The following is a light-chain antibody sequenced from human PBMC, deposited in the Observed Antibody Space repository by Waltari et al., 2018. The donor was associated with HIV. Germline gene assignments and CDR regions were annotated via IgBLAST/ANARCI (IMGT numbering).Light chain of an antibody. CDR2: KDS. V-gene: IGLV3-25*03. J-gene: IGLJ3*02. CDR3: QSADSSEGV. CDR1: ALPKQY. Sequence: SYELIQPPSVSVSPGQTARITCSGDALPKQYAYWYQQKPGQAPVLVIYKDSERPSGIPERFSGSSSGTTVTLTISGVQAEDEADYYCQSADSSEGVFGGGTKLTVL.